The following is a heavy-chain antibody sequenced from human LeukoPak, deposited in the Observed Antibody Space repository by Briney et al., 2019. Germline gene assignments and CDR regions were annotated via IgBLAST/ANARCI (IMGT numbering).Heavy chain of an antibody. Sequence: PGGSLRLSCAASGFTFSSYAMHWVRQAPGKGLEWVAVISYDGSNKYYADSVKGRFTIPRDNSKNTLYLQMNSLRAEDTAVYYCARGPVLIEDYFDYWGQGTLVTVSS. V-gene: IGHV3-30-3*01. CDR1: GFTFSSYA. D-gene: IGHD2-8*01. CDR3: ARGPVLIEDYFDY. CDR2: ISYDGSNK. J-gene: IGHJ4*02.